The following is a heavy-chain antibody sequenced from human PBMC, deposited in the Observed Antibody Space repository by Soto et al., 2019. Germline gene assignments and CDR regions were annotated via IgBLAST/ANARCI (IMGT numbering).Heavy chain of an antibody. CDR2: IDYNGVT. D-gene: IGHD2-15*01. CDR1: GGSFSGYY. Sequence: SETLSLTCAVYGGSFSGYYWGWIRQPPGRGLEWIGNIDYNGVTYSNPSLKSRVTISRDTSKSQFSLKLTSVTAADTALYYCGKVLVGATGHTDSDSWGPGTLVTVSS. J-gene: IGHJ4*02. V-gene: IGHV4-34*01. CDR3: GKVLVGATGHTDSDS.